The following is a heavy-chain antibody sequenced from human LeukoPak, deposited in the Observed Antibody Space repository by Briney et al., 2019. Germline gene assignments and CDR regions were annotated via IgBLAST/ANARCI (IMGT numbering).Heavy chain of an antibody. CDR1: GFTFSSYS. CDR2: ISSSSSYI. D-gene: IGHD3-10*01. V-gene: IGHV3-21*01. J-gene: IGHJ4*02. CDR3: ARDYRRDYYGSGSYYNPHY. Sequence: PGGSLRLSCAASGFTFSSYSMNWVRQAPGKGLEWVSSISSSSSYIYYADSVKGRFTISRDNAKNSLYLQMNSLGAEDTAVYYCARDYRRDYYGSGSYYNPHYWGQGTLVTVSS.